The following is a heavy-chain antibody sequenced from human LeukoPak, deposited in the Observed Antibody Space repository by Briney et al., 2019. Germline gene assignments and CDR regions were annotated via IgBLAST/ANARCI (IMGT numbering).Heavy chain of an antibody. V-gene: IGHV4-4*07. CDR1: GGSFSIYY. CDR2: IYTSGST. J-gene: IGHJ4*02. Sequence: SETLSLTCTVSGGSFSIYYWSWIRQPAGKGLEYIGRIYTSGSTNYNPSLKSRVTMSVDTSNNQFSLKLSSVTAADTAVYYCARGPTTVTRAFDYWGQGTLVTVSS. CDR3: ARGPTTVTRAFDY. D-gene: IGHD4-17*01.